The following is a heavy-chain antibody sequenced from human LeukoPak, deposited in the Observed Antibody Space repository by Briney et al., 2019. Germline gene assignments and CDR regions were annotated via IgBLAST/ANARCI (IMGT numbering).Heavy chain of an antibody. CDR1: GFTFSSYA. CDR3: AKPLSAASGTDFHY. V-gene: IGHV3-23*01. CDR2: ISGSGTTT. Sequence: GGSLRLSCAASGFTFSSYAMSWVRQAPGKGLDWASAISGSGTTTYYADSVKGRFTISRDISKNTLYLQMNSLRAEDTAVYYCAKPLSAASGTDFHYWGQGTLVTVSS. D-gene: IGHD6-13*01. J-gene: IGHJ4*02.